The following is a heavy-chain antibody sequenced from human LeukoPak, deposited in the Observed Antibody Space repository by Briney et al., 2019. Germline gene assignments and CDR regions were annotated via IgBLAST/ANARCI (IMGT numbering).Heavy chain of an antibody. CDR3: ARVTLDYYDSSGYDVRAFDI. V-gene: IGHV4-59*01. CDR1: GGSISSYY. J-gene: IGHJ3*02. D-gene: IGHD3-22*01. Sequence: SETLSLTCTVSGGSISSYYWSWIRQPPGKGLEWIGYIYYSGSTNYNPSLKSRVTISVDTSKNQFSLKLSSVTAADTAVYYCARVTLDYYDSSGYDVRAFDIWGQGTMVTVSS. CDR2: IYYSGST.